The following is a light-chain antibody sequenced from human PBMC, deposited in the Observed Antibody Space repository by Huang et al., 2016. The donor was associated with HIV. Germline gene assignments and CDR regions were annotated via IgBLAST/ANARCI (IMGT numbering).Light chain of an antibody. V-gene: IGKV1-5*03. CDR3: QQLHNSPYT. J-gene: IGKJ2*01. CDR2: KAS. Sequence: DIQMTQSPSTLSASIGDRVTITCRASQSLSGWLSLYQQRPGNAPNLLISKASSLQSWVPPRFSGSGSGTDFILTISSLQPDDFATYYCQQLHNSPYTFGQGTKLEIK. CDR1: QSLSGW.